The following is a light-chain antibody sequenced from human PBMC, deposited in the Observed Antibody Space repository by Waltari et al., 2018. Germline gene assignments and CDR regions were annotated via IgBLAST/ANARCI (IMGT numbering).Light chain of an antibody. CDR3: QQSYTTPRTYKNPRT. CDR2: AAS. J-gene: IGKJ1*01. Sequence: DIQLTQSPSFVSASVGDRVTITCRASQGISSYLTWLQQKPGKAPKLLIYAASTLQSGVPSRFSGSGSGTEFTLTISSLQPEDFATYYCQQSYTTPRTYKNPRTFGQGTQVEIK. CDR1: QGISSY. V-gene: IGKV1-9*01.